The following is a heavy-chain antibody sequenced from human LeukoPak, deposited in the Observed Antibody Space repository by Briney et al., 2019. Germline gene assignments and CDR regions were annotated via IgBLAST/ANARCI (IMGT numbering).Heavy chain of an antibody. J-gene: IGHJ4*02. D-gene: IGHD4-17*01. CDR1: GFTFSSYS. Sequence: GGSLRLSCAASGFTFSSYSMNWVRQAPGKGLEWVSSISSSRSYIYYADSVKGRFTISRDNAKNSLYLQMNSLRAEDTAVYYCARGTVTTFFGGDYWRQGTLVTVSS. CDR3: ARGTVTTFFGGDY. CDR2: ISSSRSYI. V-gene: IGHV3-21*01.